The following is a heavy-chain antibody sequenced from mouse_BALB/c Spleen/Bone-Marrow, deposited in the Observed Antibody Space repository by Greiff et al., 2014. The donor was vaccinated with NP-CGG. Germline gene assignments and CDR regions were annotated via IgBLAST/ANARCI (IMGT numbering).Heavy chain of an antibody. CDR3: AREVVATDYFDY. Sequence: VQLKESGPELVKPGASVKVSCKASGYTFTSSVMHWVKQKPGQGLEWIGYINPYNGGPKYNERFRGRATLTSDRSSSTAYMELSSLTSEDSAVYYCAREVVATDYFDYWGQGTTLTVSS. D-gene: IGHD1-1*01. J-gene: IGHJ2*01. CDR2: INPYNGGP. CDR1: GYTFTSSV. V-gene: IGHV1-14*01.